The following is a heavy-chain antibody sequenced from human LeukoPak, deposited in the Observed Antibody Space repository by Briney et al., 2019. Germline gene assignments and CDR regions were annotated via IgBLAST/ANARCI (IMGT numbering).Heavy chain of an antibody. CDR3: ARRDNKNNIDS. D-gene: IGHD1/OR15-1a*01. CDR1: GGSNTYF. V-gene: IGHV4-59*01. J-gene: IGHJ4*02. Sequence: PSETLSLTCTVSGGSNTYFWTWVRQPPGKGLEWIGYVYYSGTTKYNPSLTSRLTLSVDTSKNQFSLRLNSVTAADTAVYYCARRDNKNNIDSWGQGILVTVSS. CDR2: VYYSGTT.